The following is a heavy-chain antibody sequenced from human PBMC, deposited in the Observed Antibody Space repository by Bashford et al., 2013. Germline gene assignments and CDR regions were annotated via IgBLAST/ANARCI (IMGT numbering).Heavy chain of an antibody. CDR2: MNPNSGNT. CDR3: AIVSVAGSSSFDY. Sequence: WVRQAPGQGLEWMGWMNPNSGNTGYAQKFQGRVTMTRNTSISTAYMELSSLRSEDTAVYYCAIVSVAGSSSFDYWGQGTLVTVSS. V-gene: IGHV1-8*01. J-gene: IGHJ4*02. D-gene: IGHD6-19*01.